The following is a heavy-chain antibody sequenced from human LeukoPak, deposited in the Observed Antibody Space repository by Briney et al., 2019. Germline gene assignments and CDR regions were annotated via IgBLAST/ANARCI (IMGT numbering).Heavy chain of an antibody. V-gene: IGHV3-20*04. J-gene: IGHJ4*02. Sequence: GGSLRLSCAGSGFTFDDYDMSWVRQPPGKGLEWVSNINWNGGTTGYADCVKGRFIISRDNAKNYLYLQMNSLRAEDTALYYCAALDGYCSSTSCPYSYGTLVYWGQGTLVTVSS. CDR1: GFTFDDYD. D-gene: IGHD2-2*01. CDR2: INWNGGTT. CDR3: AALDGYCSSTSCPYSYGTLVY.